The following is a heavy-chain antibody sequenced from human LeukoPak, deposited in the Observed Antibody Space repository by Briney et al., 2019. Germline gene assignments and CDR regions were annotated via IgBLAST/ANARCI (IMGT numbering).Heavy chain of an antibody. D-gene: IGHD6-13*01. CDR1: GGTFSSYA. J-gene: IGHJ6*02. CDR2: INPNSGGT. Sequence: ASVKVSCKASGGTFSSYAISWVRQAPGQGLEWMGWINPNSGGTNYAQKFQGWVTMTRDTSISTAYMELSRLRSDDTAVYYCARGMYSSSWLSKHYYYYYGMDVWGQGTTVTVSS. V-gene: IGHV1-2*04. CDR3: ARGMYSSSWLSKHYYYYYGMDV.